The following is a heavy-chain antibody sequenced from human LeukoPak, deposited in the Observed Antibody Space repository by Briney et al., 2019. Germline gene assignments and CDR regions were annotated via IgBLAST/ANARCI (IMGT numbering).Heavy chain of an antibody. J-gene: IGHJ5*02. Sequence: GASVKVSCKASGYTFTSYDINWVRQATGQGLERMGWMNPNSGNTGYAQKFQGRVTMTRNTSISTAYMELSSLRSEDTAVYYCARGKPIAVAGTRWFDPWGQGTLVTVSS. CDR2: MNPNSGNT. CDR1: GYTFTSYD. D-gene: IGHD6-19*01. V-gene: IGHV1-8*01. CDR3: ARGKPIAVAGTRWFDP.